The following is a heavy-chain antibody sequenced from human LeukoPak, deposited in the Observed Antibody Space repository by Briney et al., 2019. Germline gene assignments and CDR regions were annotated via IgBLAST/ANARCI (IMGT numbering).Heavy chain of an antibody. D-gene: IGHD6-13*01. CDR1: GGSISTYY. CDR3: ARAGALSSSWSYFDY. V-gene: IGHV4-59*01. CDR2: MYYSGST. J-gene: IGHJ4*02. Sequence: PSETLSLTCTVSGGSISTYYWSWIRQPPGEGLEWIGYMYYSGSTNYNPSLKSRVTISVDTSKNQFSLKLSSVTAADTAVYYCARAGALSSSWSYFDYWGQGTLVTVSS.